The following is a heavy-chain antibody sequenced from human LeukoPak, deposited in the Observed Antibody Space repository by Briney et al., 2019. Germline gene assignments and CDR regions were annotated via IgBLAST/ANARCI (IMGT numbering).Heavy chain of an antibody. J-gene: IGHJ4*02. CDR2: INPNSGGT. D-gene: IGHD6-19*01. CDR1: GGTLRNFG. CDR3: ARSHVAGTYYFDY. Sequence: ASVKVSCKASGGTLRNFGISWVRQAPGQGLEWMGWINPNSGGTNYAQKFQGWVTMTRDTSISTAYMELSRLRSDDTAVYYCARSHVAGTYYFDYWGQGTLVTVSS. V-gene: IGHV1-2*04.